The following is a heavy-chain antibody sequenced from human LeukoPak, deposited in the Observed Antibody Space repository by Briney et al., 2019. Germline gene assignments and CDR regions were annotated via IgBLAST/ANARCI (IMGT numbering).Heavy chain of an antibody. CDR1: GASISSSGYY. Sequence: KPSETLSLTCAVSGASISSSGYYWGWIRQPPGKGLEWIGNIYYSGSTYYNASLQSRVTISIDMSKNEFSLRLNSVTAADTAMYYCAKSGGYGLIDYWGQGTLVTVSS. D-gene: IGHD1-26*01. J-gene: IGHJ4*02. CDR2: IYYSGST. V-gene: IGHV4-39*01. CDR3: AKSGGYGLIDY.